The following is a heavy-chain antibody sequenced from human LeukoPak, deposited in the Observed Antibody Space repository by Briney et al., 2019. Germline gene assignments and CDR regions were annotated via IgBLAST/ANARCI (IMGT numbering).Heavy chain of an antibody. Sequence: PSETLSLTCTVSGGSISSYYWSWIRQPPGKGLEWIGYIYYSGSTNYNPSLKGRVTISVDTSKNQFSLKLSSVTAADTAVYYCARLTTVTPYYYYGMDVWGQGTTVTVSS. CDR2: IYYSGST. V-gene: IGHV4-59*01. CDR3: ARLTTVTPYYYYGMDV. CDR1: GGSISSYY. J-gene: IGHJ6*02. D-gene: IGHD4-11*01.